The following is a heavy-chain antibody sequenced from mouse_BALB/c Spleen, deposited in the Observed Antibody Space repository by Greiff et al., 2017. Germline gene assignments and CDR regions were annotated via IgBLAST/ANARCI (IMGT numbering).Heavy chain of an antibody. CDR1: GFSLTSYG. J-gene: IGHJ4*01. D-gene: IGHD4-1*01. V-gene: IGHV2-9*02. Sequence: VKLVESGPGLVAPSQSLSITCTVSGFSLTSYGVHWVRQPPGKGLEWLGVIWAGGSTNYNSALMSRLSISKDNSKSQVFLKMNSLQTDDTAMYYCARRANWDDAMDYWGQGTSVTVSS. CDR2: IWAGGST. CDR3: ARRANWDDAMDY.